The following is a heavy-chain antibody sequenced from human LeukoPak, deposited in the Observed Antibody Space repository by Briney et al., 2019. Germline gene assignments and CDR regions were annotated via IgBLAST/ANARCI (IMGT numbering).Heavy chain of an antibody. CDR2: IYYSGST. CDR3: ARSVGATFDY. V-gene: IGHV4-59*01. D-gene: IGHD1-26*01. Sequence: SETLSLTCAVYGGSFSGYYWSWIRQPPGKGLEWIGYIYYSGSTNYNPSLKSRVTISVDTSKSQFSLKLSSVTAADTAVYYCARSVGATFDYWGQGTLVTVSS. CDR1: GGSFSGYY. J-gene: IGHJ4*02.